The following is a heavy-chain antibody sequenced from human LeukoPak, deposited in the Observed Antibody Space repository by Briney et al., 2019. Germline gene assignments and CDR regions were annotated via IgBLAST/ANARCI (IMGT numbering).Heavy chain of an antibody. CDR3: AAGGRV. CDR1: GFTFSSYG. D-gene: IGHD3-10*01. J-gene: IGHJ6*02. Sequence: GGSLRLSCAASGFTFSSYGMNWVRQAPGKGLEWVGRIHSKTDGGTTEYAAPVKGRFTISRDDSTNTLYLQMNSLKTEDTGVYYCAAGGRVWGQGTTVTVSS. CDR2: IHSKTDGGTT. V-gene: IGHV3-15*01.